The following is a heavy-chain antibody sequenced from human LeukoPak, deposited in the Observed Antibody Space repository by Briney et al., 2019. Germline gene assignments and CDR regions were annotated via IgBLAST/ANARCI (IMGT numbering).Heavy chain of an antibody. CDR1: GFTFSSYS. Sequence: PGGSLRLSCAASGFTFSSYSMNWVRQAPGKGLEWVSYISSSGSTIYYADSVKGRFTISRDNAKNSLYLQMNSLRAEDTAVYYCARDAPTLYYGSDAFDIWGQGTMVTVSS. CDR2: ISSSGSTI. CDR3: ARDAPTLYYGSDAFDI. V-gene: IGHV3-48*04. D-gene: IGHD3-10*01. J-gene: IGHJ3*02.